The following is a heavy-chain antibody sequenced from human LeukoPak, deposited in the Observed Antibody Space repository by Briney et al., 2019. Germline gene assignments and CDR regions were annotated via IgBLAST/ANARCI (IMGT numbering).Heavy chain of an antibody. Sequence: PGGSLRLSCAASGFTFSSYWMHWVRQAPGKGLVWVSRINSDGSSTSCADSVKGRFTISRDNAKNTLYLQMNSLRAEDTAVYYCARVGRELTIDYWGQGTLVTVSS. V-gene: IGHV3-74*01. D-gene: IGHD1-26*01. CDR2: INSDGSST. CDR3: ARVGRELTIDY. CDR1: GFTFSSYW. J-gene: IGHJ4*02.